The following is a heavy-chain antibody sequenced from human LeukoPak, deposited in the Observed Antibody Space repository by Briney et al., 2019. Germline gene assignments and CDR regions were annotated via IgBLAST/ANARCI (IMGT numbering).Heavy chain of an antibody. V-gene: IGHV3-48*03. CDR1: GFTFSSYE. CDR3: AGTLGYCTSTSCYARGYFDY. D-gene: IGHD2-2*01. CDR2: ISSSGTTI. Sequence: GGSLRLSCAASGFTFSSYEMNWVRQAPGKGLQWVSDISSSGTTIYYADSVKGRFTISRDNAKNSLYLQMNSLRDEDTAVYYCAGTLGYCTSTSCYARGYFDYWGQGTLVTVSS. J-gene: IGHJ4*02.